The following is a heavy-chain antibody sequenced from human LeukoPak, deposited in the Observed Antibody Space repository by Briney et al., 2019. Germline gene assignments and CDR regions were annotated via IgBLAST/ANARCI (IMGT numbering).Heavy chain of an antibody. CDR3: ARYVDQTYYYYYMDV. J-gene: IGHJ6*03. CDR2: IKQDGSEK. D-gene: IGHD2-2*01. V-gene: IGHV3-7*01. CDR1: GFTFSRYW. Sequence: PGGSLRLSCAASGFTFSRYWMSWVRQAPGKGLELVANIKQDGSEKYYVDSVKGRFTISRDNAKNSLSLQMNSLRAEDTAVYYCARYVDQTYYYYYMDVWGKGTTVTVSS.